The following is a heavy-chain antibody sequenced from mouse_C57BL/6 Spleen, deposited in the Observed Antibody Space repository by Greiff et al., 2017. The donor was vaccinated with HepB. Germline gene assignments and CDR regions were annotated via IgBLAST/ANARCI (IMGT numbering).Heavy chain of an antibody. CDR3: ARSEVYYGSYWYFDV. Sequence: QVQLKESGPELVKPGASVKISCKASGYAFSSSWMNWVKQRPGKGLEWIGRIYPGDGDTNYNGKFKGKATLTADKSSSTAYMQLSSLTSEDSAVYFCARSEVYYGSYWYFDVWGTGTTVTVSS. J-gene: IGHJ1*03. D-gene: IGHD1-1*01. V-gene: IGHV1-82*01. CDR1: GYAFSSSW. CDR2: IYPGDGDT.